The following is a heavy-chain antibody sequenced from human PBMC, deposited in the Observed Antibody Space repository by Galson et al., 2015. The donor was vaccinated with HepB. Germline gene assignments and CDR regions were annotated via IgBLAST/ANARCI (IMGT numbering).Heavy chain of an antibody. J-gene: IGHJ4*02. Sequence: SETLSLTCTVSGGSISSYYWSWIRQPPGKGLEWIGYIYYSGSTNYNPSLKSRVTISVDTSKNQFSLKLSSVTAADTAVYYCASSPYDYVWGSYRYYPLSFDYWGQGTLVTVSS. CDR2: IYYSGST. D-gene: IGHD3-16*02. CDR3: ASSPYDYVWGSYRYYPLSFDY. CDR1: GGSISSYY. V-gene: IGHV4-59*08.